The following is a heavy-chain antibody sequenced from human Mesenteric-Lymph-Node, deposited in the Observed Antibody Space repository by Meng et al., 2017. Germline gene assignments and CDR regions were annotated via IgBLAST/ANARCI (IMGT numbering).Heavy chain of an antibody. CDR2: IKQDGSEK. V-gene: IGHV3-7*01. CDR3: ARDWVSMVRGASMDY. CDR1: GFTFSSYW. D-gene: IGHD3-10*01. Sequence: GESLKISCAASGFTFSSYWMSWVRQAPGKGLEWVANIKQDGSEKYYVDSVKGRFTISRDNAKNSLYLQMNSLRAEDTAVYYCARDWVSMVRGASMDYWGQGTLVTVSS. J-gene: IGHJ4*02.